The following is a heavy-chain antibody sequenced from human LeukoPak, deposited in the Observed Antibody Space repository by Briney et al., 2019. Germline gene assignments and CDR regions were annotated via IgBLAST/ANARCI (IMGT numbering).Heavy chain of an antibody. CDR2: IYSGDTT. V-gene: IGHV3-53*01. CDR3: ARSKWGVTALAFDI. D-gene: IGHD2-21*02. J-gene: IGHJ3*02. Sequence: GGSLRLSCAASGFTVSSNFMSWVRRAPGKGLEWVSVIYSGDTTYYADSVKGRFTISRDNSKNTLYLQMNSLRAEDTAMYYCARSKWGVTALAFDIWGRGTMVTVSS. CDR1: GFTVSSNF.